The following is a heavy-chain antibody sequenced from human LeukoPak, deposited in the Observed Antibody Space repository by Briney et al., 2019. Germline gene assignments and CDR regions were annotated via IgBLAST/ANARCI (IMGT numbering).Heavy chain of an antibody. D-gene: IGHD3-10*01. J-gene: IGHJ3*02. CDR3: AREGTWFGDAFDI. CDR1: GFTFNNYA. Sequence: GGSLRLSCAASGFTFNNYAMSWVRQAPGKGLEWVSAISASGGSTYYADSVKSRFTISRDNAKNTLYLQMNSLRAEDTAVYYCAREGTWFGDAFDIWGQGTMVTVSS. CDR2: ISASGGST. V-gene: IGHV3-23*01.